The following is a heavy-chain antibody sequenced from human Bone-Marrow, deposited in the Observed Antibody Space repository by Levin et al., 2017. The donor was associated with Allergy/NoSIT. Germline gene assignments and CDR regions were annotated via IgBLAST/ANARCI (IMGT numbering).Heavy chain of an antibody. D-gene: IGHD6-19*01. V-gene: IGHV3-30*18. J-gene: IGHJ4*02. Sequence: PGGSLRLSCAVSGFTFSNYGMHWVRQAPGKGLEWVALISYDGSVKDYADSVKGRFTISRDSSKNTLYLQMNSLRAEDTAVYYCAKLLPWLVLTAPFDYWGQGTLVTVSS. CDR1: GFTFSNYG. CDR3: AKLLPWLVLTAPFDY. CDR2: ISYDGSVK.